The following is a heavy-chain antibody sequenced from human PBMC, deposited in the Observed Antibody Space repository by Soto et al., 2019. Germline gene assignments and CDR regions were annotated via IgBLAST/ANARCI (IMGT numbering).Heavy chain of an antibody. CDR1: GGSISSGGYY. D-gene: IGHD2-2*01. CDR2: IYYSGST. J-gene: IGHJ5*02. V-gene: IGHV4-31*03. Sequence: SETLSLTCTVSGGSISSGGYYWSWIRQHPGKGLEWIGYIYYSGSTYYNPSLKSRVTILLDTSKNQFSLKLSSVTASDTAVYYCARYPYCSSTSCYAGSGWFDPWGQGTLVTVSS. CDR3: ARYPYCSSTSCYAGSGWFDP.